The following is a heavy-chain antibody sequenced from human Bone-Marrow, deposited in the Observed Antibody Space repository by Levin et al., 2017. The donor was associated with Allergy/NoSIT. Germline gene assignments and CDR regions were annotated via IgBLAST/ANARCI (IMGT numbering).Heavy chain of an antibody. Sequence: LSLTCAASGFTFSSYGMHWVRQAPGKGLEWVAVISYDGSNKYYADSVKGRFTISRDNSKNTLYLQMNSLRAEDTAVYYCAKDLFTIAVAGNDEGLGAFDIWGQGTMVTVSS. CDR1: GFTFSSYG. D-gene: IGHD6-19*01. J-gene: IGHJ3*02. CDR2: ISYDGSNK. V-gene: IGHV3-30*18. CDR3: AKDLFTIAVAGNDEGLGAFDI.